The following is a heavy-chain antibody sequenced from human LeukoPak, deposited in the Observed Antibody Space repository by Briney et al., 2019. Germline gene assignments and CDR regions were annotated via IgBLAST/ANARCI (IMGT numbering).Heavy chain of an antibody. Sequence: SETLSLTCAVYGGSFSGYYWSWIRQPPGKGLEWIGEINHSGSTNYNPSLKSRVTISVDTSKNQFSLKLSSVTAADTAVYYCARGLSAIVYWGQGTLVTVSS. V-gene: IGHV4-34*01. CDR3: ARGLSAIVY. CDR1: GGSFSGYY. D-gene: IGHD2-15*01. J-gene: IGHJ4*02. CDR2: INHSGST.